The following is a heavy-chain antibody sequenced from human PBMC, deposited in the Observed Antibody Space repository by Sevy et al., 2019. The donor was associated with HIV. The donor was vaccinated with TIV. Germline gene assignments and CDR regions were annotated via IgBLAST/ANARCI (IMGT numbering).Heavy chain of an antibody. CDR2: ISSSSYI. D-gene: IGHD3-9*01. V-gene: IGHV3-21*01. Sequence: GGSLRLSCAASRFTFSSYSMNWVRQAPGKGLEWVSSISSSSYIYYADSVKGRFTISRDNAKNSLYLQMNSLRAEDTAVYYCAREFDILTGYWPALDYWGQGTLVTVSS. CDR3: AREFDILTGYWPALDY. J-gene: IGHJ4*02. CDR1: RFTFSSYS.